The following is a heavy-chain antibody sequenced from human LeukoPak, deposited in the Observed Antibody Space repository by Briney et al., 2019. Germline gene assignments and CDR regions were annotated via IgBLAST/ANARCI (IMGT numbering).Heavy chain of an antibody. D-gene: IGHD3-16*02. J-gene: IGHJ4*02. CDR2: ISWNSGSI. CDR1: GFTFDDYA. Sequence: PGRSLRLSCAASGFTFDDYAMHWVRQAPGKGLEWVSGISWNSGSIGYADSVKGRFTISRDNAKNSLYLQMNSLRAEDTALYYCARVSYDYVWGSYRSYYFDYWGQGTLVTVSS. V-gene: IGHV3-9*01. CDR3: ARVSYDYVWGSYRSYYFDY.